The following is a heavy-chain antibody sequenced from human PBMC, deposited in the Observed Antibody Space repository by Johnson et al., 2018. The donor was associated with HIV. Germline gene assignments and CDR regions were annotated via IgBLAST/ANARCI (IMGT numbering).Heavy chain of an antibody. J-gene: IGHJ3*02. CDR2: IRNDGSKK. D-gene: IGHD3-22*01. CDR1: GFTFSSYG. CDR3: AKDRPHYSDSRGYPLRDAFDI. Sequence: QVQLVESGGGVAQPGGSLRLSCVASGFTFSSYGMHWVRQAPGKGLEWVAFIRNDGSKKYYADSVKGRFTISRDNAKNTLYLQMNSLRAEDTAVYYCAKDRPHYSDSRGYPLRDAFDIWGQGTMVTVSS. V-gene: IGHV3-30*02.